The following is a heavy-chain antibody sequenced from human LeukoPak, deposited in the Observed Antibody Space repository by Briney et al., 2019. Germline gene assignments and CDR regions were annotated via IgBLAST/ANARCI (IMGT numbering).Heavy chain of an antibody. D-gene: IGHD2-8*01. CDR3: ARAGYCTNGVCFNWFDP. J-gene: IGHJ5*02. CDR1: GGTFSSYA. V-gene: IGHV1-69*13. CDR2: IIPIFGTA. Sequence: SVKVSCKASGGTFSSYAISWVRQAPGQGLEWMGGIIPIFGTANYAQKFLGRVTITADESTSTAYMELSSLRSEDTAVYYCARAGYCTNGVCFNWFDPWGQGTLVTVSS.